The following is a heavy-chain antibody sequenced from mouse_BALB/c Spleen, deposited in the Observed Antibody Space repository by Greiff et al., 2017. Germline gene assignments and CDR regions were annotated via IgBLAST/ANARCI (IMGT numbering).Heavy chain of an antibody. V-gene: IGHV5-4*02. CDR1: GFTFSDYY. Sequence: DVQLVESGGGLVKPGGSLKLSCAASGFTFSDYYMYWVRQTPEKRLEWVATISDGGSYTYYPDSVKGRFTISRDNAKNNLYLQMSSLKSEDTAMYYCARGYYYGSSYAMDYWGQGTSVTVSS. CDR3: ARGYYYGSSYAMDY. J-gene: IGHJ4*01. D-gene: IGHD1-1*01. CDR2: ISDGGSYT.